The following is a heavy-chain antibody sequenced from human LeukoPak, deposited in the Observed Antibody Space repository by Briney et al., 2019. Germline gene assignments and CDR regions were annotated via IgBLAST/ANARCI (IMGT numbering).Heavy chain of an antibody. V-gene: IGHV4-39*01. CDR2: IYYSEST. CDR3: ARQVYCSGGICPTRWLDP. Sequence: SDTLSLTCCVSGGYISSSSYYWGWIREPPGKGLEWIGSIYYSESTYYNPSLQHPVTISVDTSKRQFALKLSSVTAADTAVYFCARQVYCSGGICPTRWLDPWGQGTLVTVSS. CDR1: GGYISSSSYY. D-gene: IGHD2-15*01. J-gene: IGHJ5*02.